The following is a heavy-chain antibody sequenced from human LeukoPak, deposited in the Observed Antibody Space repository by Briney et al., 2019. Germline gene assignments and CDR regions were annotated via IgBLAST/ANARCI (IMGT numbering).Heavy chain of an antibody. D-gene: IGHD2-15*01. CDR2: IKQDGSEK. CDR3: ARGRFVVVVAEYGMDV. V-gene: IGHV3-7*01. Sequence: GGSLRLSCAASGFTFSSYWMSWVRQAPGKGLEWVANIKQDGSEKYYVDSVKGRFTISRDNAKNSLYLQMNSLRAEDTAVYYCARGRFVVVVAEYGMDVWGQGTTVTVSS. J-gene: IGHJ6*02. CDR1: GFTFSSYW.